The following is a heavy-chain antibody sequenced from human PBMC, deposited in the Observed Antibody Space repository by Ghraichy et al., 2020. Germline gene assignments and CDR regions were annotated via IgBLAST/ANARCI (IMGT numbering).Heavy chain of an antibody. Sequence: SVKVSCKASGGTFSSYAISWVRQAPGQGLEWMGGIIPIFGTANYAQKFQGRVTITADESTSTAYMELSSLRSEDTAVYYCARDYYDSSGYYRPDAFDIWGQGTMVTVSS. CDR2: IIPIFGTA. D-gene: IGHD3-22*01. CDR3: ARDYYDSSGYYRPDAFDI. V-gene: IGHV1-69*13. CDR1: GGTFSSYA. J-gene: IGHJ3*02.